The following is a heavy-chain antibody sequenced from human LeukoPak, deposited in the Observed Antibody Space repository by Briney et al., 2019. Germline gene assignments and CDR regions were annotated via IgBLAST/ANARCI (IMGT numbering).Heavy chain of an antibody. D-gene: IGHD3-9*01. Sequence: GGSLRLSCAASGFXFSSYSMNWVRQAPGKGLEWVSSISSSSTYIYYADSVKGRFTISRDNAKNSLYLQMNSLRAEDTAVYYCAREVNILTGYYNFDYWGQGTLVTVSS. V-gene: IGHV3-21*01. CDR3: AREVNILTGYYNFDY. J-gene: IGHJ4*02. CDR1: GFXFSSYS. CDR2: ISSSSTYI.